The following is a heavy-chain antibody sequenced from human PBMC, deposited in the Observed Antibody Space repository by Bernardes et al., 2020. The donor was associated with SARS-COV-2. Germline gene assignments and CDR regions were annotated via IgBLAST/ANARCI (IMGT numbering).Heavy chain of an antibody. D-gene: IGHD3-9*01. V-gene: IGHV3-48*03. CDR1: GFTFSSYE. CDR2: ISSSGSTI. Sequence: VGALSLSCAASGFTFSSYEMNWVRQAPGKGLEWVSYISSSGSTIYYADSVKGRFTISRDNAKNSLYLQMNSLRAEDTAVYYCARGGTYYGILTGYQNYYYGMDVWGQGTTVTVSS. J-gene: IGHJ6*02. CDR3: ARGGTYYGILTGYQNYYYGMDV.